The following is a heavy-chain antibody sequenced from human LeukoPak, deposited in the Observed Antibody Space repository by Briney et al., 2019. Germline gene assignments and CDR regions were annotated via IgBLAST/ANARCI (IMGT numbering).Heavy chain of an antibody. V-gene: IGHV3-23*01. CDR1: GFTFSSYA. D-gene: IGHD4-17*01. J-gene: IGHJ4*02. CDR3: AKGLGDYDDFRLGY. Sequence: GGSLRLSCAASGFTFSSYAMSWVRQAPGKGLEWVSAISGSGGSTYYADSAKGRFTISRDNSKNTLYLQMNSLRSEDTAVYYCAKGLGDYDDFRLGYWGQGTLVTVSS. CDR2: ISGSGGST.